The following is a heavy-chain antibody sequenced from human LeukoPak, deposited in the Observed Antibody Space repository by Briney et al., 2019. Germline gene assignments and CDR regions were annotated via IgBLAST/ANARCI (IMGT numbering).Heavy chain of an antibody. D-gene: IGHD5-12*01. CDR3: ARERRGYSGYDSVRGDY. CDR2: ISSSGSTI. Sequence: GGSLRLSCAASGFTFSSYGMNWVRQAPGKGLEWVSYISSSGSTIYYADSVKGRFTISRDNAKNSLYLQMNSLRAEDTAVYYCARERRGYSGYDSVRGDYWGQGTLVTVSS. V-gene: IGHV3-48*03. J-gene: IGHJ4*02. CDR1: GFTFSSYG.